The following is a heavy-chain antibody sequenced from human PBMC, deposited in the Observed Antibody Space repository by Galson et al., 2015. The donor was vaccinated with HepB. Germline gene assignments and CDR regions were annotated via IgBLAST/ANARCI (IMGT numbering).Heavy chain of an antibody. D-gene: IGHD5-12*01. J-gene: IGHJ5*02. V-gene: IGHV1-2*02. Sequence: SVKVSCKASGDTFTGYFMDWVRQAPGQGLEWMGWINPNSGATKCAQKFQGRVTMTRDTSISTVYMELSSLRSDDTAVYYCARGAPTSGSSRGILDPRGQGTLVTVSS. CDR1: GDTFTGYF. CDR3: ARGAPTSGSSRGILDP. CDR2: INPNSGAT.